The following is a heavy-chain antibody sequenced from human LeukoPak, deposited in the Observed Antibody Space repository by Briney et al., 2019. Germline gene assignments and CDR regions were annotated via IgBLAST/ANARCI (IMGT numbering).Heavy chain of an antibody. CDR1: GGTFSSYA. V-gene: IGHV1-69*04. CDR3: AREMEGGSSYFDY. J-gene: IGHJ4*02. Sequence: ASVKVSCKASGGTFSSYAISWVRQAPGQGLEWMGRIIPILGIANYAQKFQGRVTITADKSTSTAYMGLSSLRSEDTAVYYCAREMEGGSSYFDYWGQGTLVTVSS. D-gene: IGHD1-26*01. CDR2: IIPILGIA.